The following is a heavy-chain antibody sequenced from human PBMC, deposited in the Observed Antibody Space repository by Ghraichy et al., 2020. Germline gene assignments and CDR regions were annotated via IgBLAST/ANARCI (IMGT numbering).Heavy chain of an antibody. CDR1: GDSLTRGGYY. Sequence: SETLSLTCVVSGDSLTRGGYYWSWIRQPAGKGLEWIGRFYPSGNTHYNPSLEGRVSMSLDTSKNQFSLNLTSVTAADTALYYCARYAYTGKAWYFDSWGRGTHVTVSA. D-gene: IGHD2-8*02. CDR2: FYPSGNT. V-gene: IGHV4-61*02. J-gene: IGHJ4*02. CDR3: ARYAYTGKAWYFDS.